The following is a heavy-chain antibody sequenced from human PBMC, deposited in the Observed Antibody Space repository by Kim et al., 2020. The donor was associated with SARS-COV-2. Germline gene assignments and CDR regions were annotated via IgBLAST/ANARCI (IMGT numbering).Heavy chain of an antibody. CDR3: ARVRPYDSSGYYSRAGYFDY. Sequence: SETLSLTCAVYGGSFSGYYWSWIRQPPGKGLEWIGEINHSGSTNYNPSLKSRVTISVDTSKNQFSLKLSSVTAADTAVYYCARVRPYDSSGYYSRAGYFDYWGQGTLVTVSS. CDR1: GGSFSGYY. CDR2: INHSGST. V-gene: IGHV4-34*01. D-gene: IGHD3-22*01. J-gene: IGHJ4*02.